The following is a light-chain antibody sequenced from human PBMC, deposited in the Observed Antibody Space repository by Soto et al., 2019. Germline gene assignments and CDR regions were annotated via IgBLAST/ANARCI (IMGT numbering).Light chain of an antibody. V-gene: IGLV2-14*01. CDR3: SSYTLRNTLVL. CDR1: SSDVGGYNF. Sequence: QSVLTQPPSVSGSPGQSITISCTGTSSDVGGYNFVSWYQQHPGKAPRLIIYEVSSRPSGVSYRFSGSKSGNTASLTISGLQAEDEADYYCSSYTLRNTLVLFGGGTKLTVL. CDR2: EVS. J-gene: IGLJ3*02.